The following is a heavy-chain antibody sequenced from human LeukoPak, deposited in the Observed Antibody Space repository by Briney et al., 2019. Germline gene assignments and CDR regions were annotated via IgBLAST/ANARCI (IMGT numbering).Heavy chain of an antibody. V-gene: IGHV3-64*01. CDR1: GFTFSSYA. CDR3: ARDIGDYYGSGSYWLL. J-gene: IGHJ4*02. D-gene: IGHD3-10*01. CDR2: ISSNGGST. Sequence: GGSLRLSCAASGFTFSSYAMHWVRQAPGKGLEYVSAISSNGGSTYYANSVKGRFTISRDNSKNTLYLQMGSLRAEDMAVYYCARDIGDYYGSGSYWLLWGQGTLVTVAS.